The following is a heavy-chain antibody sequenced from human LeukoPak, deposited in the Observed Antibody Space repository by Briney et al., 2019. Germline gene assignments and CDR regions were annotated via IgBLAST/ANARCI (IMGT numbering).Heavy chain of an antibody. V-gene: IGHV1-69*13. CDR1: GGTFSSYA. CDR2: IIPIFGTA. CDR3: ASWDYYGSGSSTPFDY. J-gene: IGHJ4*02. D-gene: IGHD3-10*01. Sequence: ASVKVSCKASGGTFSSYAISWVRQAPGQGLEWMGGIIPIFGTANYAQKFQGRVTITADESTSTAYMELSSLRSEDTAVYYCASWDYYGSGSSTPFDYWGQGTLVTVSS.